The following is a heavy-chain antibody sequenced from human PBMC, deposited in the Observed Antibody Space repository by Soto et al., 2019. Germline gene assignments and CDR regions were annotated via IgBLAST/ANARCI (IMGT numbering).Heavy chain of an antibody. V-gene: IGHV1-2*02. CDR3: ATQYYRGGYYYYGMDV. J-gene: IGHJ6*02. Sequence: ASVKVSCKASGYTFTGYYMHWVRQAPGQGLEWMGWINPNSGSTYYADSVKGRFTISRDNSKNTLYLQMNSLRAEDTAVYYCATQYYRGGYYYYGMDVWGQGTTVTVSS. CDR1: GYTFTGYY. D-gene: IGHD3-10*01. CDR2: INPNSGST.